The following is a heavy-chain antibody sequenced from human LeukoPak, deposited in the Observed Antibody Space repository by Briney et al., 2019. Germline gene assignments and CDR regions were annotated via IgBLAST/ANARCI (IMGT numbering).Heavy chain of an antibody. CDR3: ARVSSYYGSGSYLY. CDR1: GFTVSSNY. J-gene: IGHJ4*02. Sequence: GGSLRLSCAASGFTVSSNYMSWVRQAPGKGLERVSVIYSGGSTYYADSVKGRFTISRDNSKNTLYLQMNSLRAEDTAVYYCARVSSYYGSGSYLYWGQGTLVTVSS. CDR2: IYSGGST. D-gene: IGHD3-10*01. V-gene: IGHV3-53*01.